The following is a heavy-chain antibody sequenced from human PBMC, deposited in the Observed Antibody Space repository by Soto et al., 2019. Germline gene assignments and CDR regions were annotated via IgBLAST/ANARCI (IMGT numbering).Heavy chain of an antibody. Sequence: QVQLVQSGAEVKKPGASVKVSCKASGYTFTSYCLHWVRQARGQGPEWMGIINPSGSSTSYAHKFEGRVTMTTDTSTSTVYMELSSLRSEDTAVYYCARSDPLDSSGYPYYFDYWGQGTLVTVSS. CDR1: GYTFTSYC. V-gene: IGHV1-46*01. D-gene: IGHD3-22*01. CDR3: ARSDPLDSSGYPYYFDY. J-gene: IGHJ4*02. CDR2: INPSGSST.